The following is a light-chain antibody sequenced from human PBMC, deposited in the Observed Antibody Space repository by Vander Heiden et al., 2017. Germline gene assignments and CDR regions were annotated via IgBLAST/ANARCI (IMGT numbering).Light chain of an antibody. J-gene: IGKJ3*01. CDR2: AAS. V-gene: IGKV1-39*01. CDR1: PSLGSY. Sequence: DTQMTQSPPTLSAPVLYILSITCRSSPSLGSYLTSYQQKPGKAPKLLLYAASSLQSGVPSRFSGRESATDFTLTISSRQPKDFATYYCQQSDSTLFTFGPGTKVDIK. CDR3: QQSDSTLFT.